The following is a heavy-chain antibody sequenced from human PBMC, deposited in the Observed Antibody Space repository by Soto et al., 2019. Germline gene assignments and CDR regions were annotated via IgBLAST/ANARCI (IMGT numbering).Heavy chain of an antibody. J-gene: IGHJ4*02. Sequence: QVQLVQSGAEVKKPGASVKVSCKPSGYTFTAYFIHWVRQAPGQGLEWMGWINPSSGGTKYAEKFQVWVSMTRDTSISTAYMELSRLASDDTAVYYCASERWGRYCSGGSCPFDYWGQGTVVTVSS. CDR2: INPSSGGT. CDR3: ASERWGRYCSGGSCPFDY. D-gene: IGHD2-15*01. V-gene: IGHV1-2*04. CDR1: GYTFTAYF.